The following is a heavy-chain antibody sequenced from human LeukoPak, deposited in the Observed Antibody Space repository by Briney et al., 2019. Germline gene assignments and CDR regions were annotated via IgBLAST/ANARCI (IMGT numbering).Heavy chain of an antibody. Sequence: SETLSLTCTVSGGSISSYSWSWIRQPPGKGLEWIGYIYYSGSTNYNPSLKSRVTISVDTSKNQFSLKLSSVTAADTAVYYCASGNDILAGYYGETHAFDIWGQGTMVTVSS. D-gene: IGHD3-9*01. J-gene: IGHJ3*02. V-gene: IGHV4-59*01. CDR1: GGSISSYS. CDR2: IYYSGST. CDR3: ASGNDILAGYYGETHAFDI.